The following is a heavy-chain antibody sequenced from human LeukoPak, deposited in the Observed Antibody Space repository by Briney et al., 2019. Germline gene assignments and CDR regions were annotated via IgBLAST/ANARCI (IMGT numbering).Heavy chain of an antibody. CDR3: ARDLGYSSGHSLDV. D-gene: IGHD6-19*01. J-gene: IGHJ6*02. CDR1: GFTFTDSA. Sequence: GGSLRLSCAASGFTFTDSAMHWVRRAPGAGLEWVALIRSGGSNEYYADSVKGRFTIYRDNAKNMLYLQMNRLSAEDTAMYYCARDLGYSSGHSLDVWGQGTTVTVSS. CDR2: IRSGGSNE. V-gene: IGHV3-30*02.